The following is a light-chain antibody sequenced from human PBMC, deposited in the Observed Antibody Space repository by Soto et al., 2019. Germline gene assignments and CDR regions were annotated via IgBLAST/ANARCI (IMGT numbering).Light chain of an antibody. CDR2: AVT. Sequence: QSVLTQPASVSGSPGQSITISCTGTSSDVGGYNYVSWYQQHPGKAPKLMIYAVTDRPSGVSSRFSGSKSGNTASLTISGLQAEDEADYYCCLYAVTFYVFGTGTKVTVL. CDR1: SSDVGGYNY. V-gene: IGLV2-14*01. CDR3: CLYAVTFYV. J-gene: IGLJ1*01.